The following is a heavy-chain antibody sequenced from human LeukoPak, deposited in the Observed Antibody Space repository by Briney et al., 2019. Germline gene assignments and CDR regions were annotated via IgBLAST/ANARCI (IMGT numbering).Heavy chain of an antibody. V-gene: IGHV3-11*01. J-gene: IGHJ3*01. CDR2: ISDSASTI. D-gene: IGHD2-2*01. CDR1: GFTFSDYY. CDR3: VRDQGYCSSTSCRFDAFDL. Sequence: PGGSLRLSCAASGFTFSDYYMTWIRQAPGKGLEWVSYISDSASTIYYADSVKGRFTISRDNAKNSLYLQMNSLRAEDTAVYYCVRDQGYCSSTSCRFDAFDLWGQGTVVTVSS.